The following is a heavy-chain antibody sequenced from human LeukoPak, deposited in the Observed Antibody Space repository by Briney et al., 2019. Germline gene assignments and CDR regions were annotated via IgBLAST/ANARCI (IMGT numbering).Heavy chain of an antibody. V-gene: IGHV4-59*08. CDR1: GGSISSYY. D-gene: IGHD3-16*01. Sequence: SETLSLTCTVSGGSISSYYWSWLRQPPGKGLEWIGYMFHSGTTNYNPSLKSRVTMSIDTSKNQFSLKLSSVTAADTAVYNCARHEGGWFDPWGQGTLVTVSS. CDR3: ARHEGGWFDP. J-gene: IGHJ5*02. CDR2: MFHSGTT.